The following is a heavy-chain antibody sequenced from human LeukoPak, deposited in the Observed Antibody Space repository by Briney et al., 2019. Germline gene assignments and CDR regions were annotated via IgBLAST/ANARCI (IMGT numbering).Heavy chain of an antibody. J-gene: IGHJ5*02. D-gene: IGHD6-19*01. Sequence: PSETLSLTCTVSGGSISSYYWSWIRQPPGKGLEWIGYIYYSGSTNYNPSLKSRVTVSVDTSKNQFSLKLSSVTAADTAVYYCARRGSGWGRGFDPWGQGTLVTVSS. CDR3: ARRGSGWGRGFDP. CDR2: IYYSGST. V-gene: IGHV4-59*08. CDR1: GGSISSYY.